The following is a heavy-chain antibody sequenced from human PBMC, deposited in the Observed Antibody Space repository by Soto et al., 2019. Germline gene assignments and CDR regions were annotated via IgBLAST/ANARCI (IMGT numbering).Heavy chain of an antibody. Sequence: QVQLQESGPGLVKPSQTLSLTCTVSGGSISSGGYSWSWIRQHPGKGLEWIGYIYYSGSTYYNPSLKSRVTIPVDTTKNQFSLKLSSVTAADTAVYYCARIVEGYYLFDYWGQGTLVTVSS. V-gene: IGHV4-31*03. CDR1: GGSISSGGYS. CDR3: ARIVEGYYLFDY. D-gene: IGHD3-22*01. J-gene: IGHJ4*02. CDR2: IYYSGST.